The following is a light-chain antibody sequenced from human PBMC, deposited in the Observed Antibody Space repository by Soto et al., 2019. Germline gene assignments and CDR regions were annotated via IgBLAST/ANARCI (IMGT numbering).Light chain of an antibody. Sequence: DIQMTQSPSSLSASVGDRVTSTCRASQSISSYLNWYQQKPGKAPKLLIYAASSLQSGVPSRFSGSGSGTDFTLTIISLQPEDFATYYCQQSYSTPCTFGQGTKVEIK. CDR1: QSISSY. CDR3: QQSYSTPCT. V-gene: IGKV1-39*01. CDR2: AAS. J-gene: IGKJ1*01.